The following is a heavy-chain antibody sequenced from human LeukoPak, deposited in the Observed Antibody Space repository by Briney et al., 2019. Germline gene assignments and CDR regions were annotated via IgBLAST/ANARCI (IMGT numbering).Heavy chain of an antibody. D-gene: IGHD4-11*01. CDR3: ARDNDFTNYY. V-gene: IGHV3-53*01. CDR2: IYSGGST. J-gene: IGHJ4*02. CDR1: GFTVSSNY. Sequence: GGSLRLSCAASGFTVSSNYMSWVRQAPGKGLEWVSVIYSGGSTYYADSVKGRFTISRDDTRLYLQMNSLRAEDTAVYYCARDNDFTNYYWGQGTLVTVSS.